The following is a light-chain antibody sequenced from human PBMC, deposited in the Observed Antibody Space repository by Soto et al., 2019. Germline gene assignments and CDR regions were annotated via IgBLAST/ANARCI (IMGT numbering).Light chain of an antibody. Sequence: QSVLTQPPSVSAAPGQKVTNSCSGSNSSIGNNYVSWYQHLPGTAPKLLIYDNNKRPAGIPDRFSGTKSGTSATLGITGLQTGDEADYYCGTWDSSLIVGVFGGGTKVTVL. CDR3: GTWDSSLIVGV. CDR2: DNN. J-gene: IGLJ2*01. V-gene: IGLV1-51*01. CDR1: NSSIGNNY.